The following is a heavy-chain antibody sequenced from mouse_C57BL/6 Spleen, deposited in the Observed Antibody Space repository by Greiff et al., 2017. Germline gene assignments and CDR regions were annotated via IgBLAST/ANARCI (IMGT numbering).Heavy chain of an antibody. CDR3: ARGHYGSSPWFAY. V-gene: IGHV1-61*01. CDR2: IYPSDSET. J-gene: IGHJ2*01. CDR1: GYTFTSYW. D-gene: IGHD1-1*01. Sequence: VQLQQPGAELVRPGSSVKLSCKASGYTFTSYWMDWVKQRPGQGLEWIGNIYPSDSETHYNQKFKDKATLTVDKSSSTAYMQLSSLTTEDSAIYYCARGHYGSSPWFAYWGQGTTLTVSS.